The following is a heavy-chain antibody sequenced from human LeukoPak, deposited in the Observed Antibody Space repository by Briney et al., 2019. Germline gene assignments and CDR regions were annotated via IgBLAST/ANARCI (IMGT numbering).Heavy chain of an antibody. D-gene: IGHD1-14*01. V-gene: IGHV3-23*01. Sequence: GGSLRLSCAASGFTFNTYAMSWVRQAPGKGLEWVSVISGSGGTTYYAESVKGRFTVSRDNSKNSLYLQMNSLRDEDTALYYCAKDITGGRSSPYFDSWGQGTLVTVSS. CDR1: GFTFNTYA. J-gene: IGHJ4*02. CDR3: AKDITGGRSSPYFDS. CDR2: ISGSGGTT.